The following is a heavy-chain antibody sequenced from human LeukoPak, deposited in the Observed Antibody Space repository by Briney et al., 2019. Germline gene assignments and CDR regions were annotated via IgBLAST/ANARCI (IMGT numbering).Heavy chain of an antibody. J-gene: IGHJ6*03. Sequence: NPSETLSLTCTVSGGSISGHCWSWVRQPPGKGLEWIGYVYHTGITKYNPPLESRVTISVDTSKNQFSLNLSSVTGADSAVYYCARDSGSYSPYYYMDVWGKGTTVTVSS. CDR3: ARDSGSYSPYYYMDV. CDR1: GGSISGHC. V-gene: IGHV4-59*11. CDR2: VYHTGIT. D-gene: IGHD1-26*01.